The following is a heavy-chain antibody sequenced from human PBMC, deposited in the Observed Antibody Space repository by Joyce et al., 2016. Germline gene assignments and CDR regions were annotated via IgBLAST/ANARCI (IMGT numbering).Heavy chain of an antibody. J-gene: IGHJ4*02. CDR1: GYSFTSYW. CDR3: ARSALRGTLSPFFDY. Sequence: EVQLVQSGGEVKKPGESLKISCKGVGYSFTSYWLGWVRQMPGKGLELMGIINPEDSDTSYIPSFQGQVTISVDRSIKTAHLRWGSLRASDNAIYYCARSALRGTLSPFFDYWGQGSLVTVSS. V-gene: IGHV5-51*01. CDR2: INPEDSDT. D-gene: IGHD3-16*01.